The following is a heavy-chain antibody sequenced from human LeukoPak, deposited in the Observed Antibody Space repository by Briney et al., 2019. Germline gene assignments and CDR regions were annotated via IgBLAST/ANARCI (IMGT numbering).Heavy chain of an antibody. Sequence: SETLSLTCTVSGGSISSYYWSWIRQPPGKGLEWIGYIYYSGSTNYNPSLKSRVTISVDTSKNQFSLKLSSVTAADTAVYYCARTTWDIVVVPAATDIYYMDVWGKGTTVTVS. CDR2: IYYSGST. J-gene: IGHJ6*03. D-gene: IGHD2-2*01. V-gene: IGHV4-59*08. CDR3: ARTTWDIVVVPAATDIYYMDV. CDR1: GGSISSYY.